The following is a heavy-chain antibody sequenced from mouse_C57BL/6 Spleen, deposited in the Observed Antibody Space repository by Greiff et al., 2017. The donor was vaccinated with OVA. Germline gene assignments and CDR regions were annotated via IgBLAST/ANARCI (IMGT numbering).Heavy chain of an antibody. CDR2: IWRGGST. CDR3: AKNRDDYDSYAMDY. Sequence: VQLVESGPGLVQPSQSLSITCTVSGFSLTSYGVHWVRQSPGKGLEWLGVIWRGGSTDYNAAFMSRLSITKDNSKSQVFFKMNSLQADDTAIYYWAKNRDDYDSYAMDYWGQGTSVTVSS. D-gene: IGHD2-4*01. V-gene: IGHV2-5*01. J-gene: IGHJ4*01. CDR1: GFSLTSYG.